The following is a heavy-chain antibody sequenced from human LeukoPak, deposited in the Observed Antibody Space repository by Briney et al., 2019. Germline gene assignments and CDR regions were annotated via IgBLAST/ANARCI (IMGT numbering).Heavy chain of an antibody. CDR2: IYYSGNT. D-gene: IGHD5-18*01. V-gene: IGHV4-39*01. CDR1: GGSISSDSYH. CDR3: ARHRSGGHTYGVLDY. Sequence: SETLSLTCTVSGGSISSDSYHWGWIRPPPEMGLEWIGSIYYSGNTYYNPSLKSRVTMSVDTSKNQFSLKLSSVTAADTAVYYCARHRSGGHTYGVLDYWGQGTLVTVSS. J-gene: IGHJ4*02.